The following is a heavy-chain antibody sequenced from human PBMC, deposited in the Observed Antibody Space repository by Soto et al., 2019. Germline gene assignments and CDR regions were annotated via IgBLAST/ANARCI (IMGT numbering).Heavy chain of an antibody. CDR3: TTGAAAGIGSNVDYYYYGMDV. V-gene: IGHV3-15*01. CDR1: GFTFSNAW. Sequence: GGSLRLSCAASGFTFSNAWMSWVRQAPGKGLEWVGRIKSKTDGGTTDYAAPVKGRFTISRDDSKNTLYLQMNSLKTEDTAVYYCTTGAAAGIGSNVDYYYYGMDVRGQGTTVTVSS. J-gene: IGHJ6*02. CDR2: IKSKTDGGTT. D-gene: IGHD6-13*01.